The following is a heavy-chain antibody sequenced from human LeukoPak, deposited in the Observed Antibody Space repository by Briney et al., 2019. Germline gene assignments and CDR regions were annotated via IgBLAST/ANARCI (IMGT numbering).Heavy chain of an antibody. Sequence: SETLSLTCAVYGGSFSGYYWSWIRQPPGKGLEWIGEINHSGSTNYNPSLKSRVTISVDTSKNQFSLKLSSVTAADTAAYYCARLRITMVRGVLIDAFDIWGQGTMVTVSS. D-gene: IGHD3-10*01. CDR2: INHSGST. CDR1: GGSFSGYY. CDR3: ARLRITMVRGVLIDAFDI. J-gene: IGHJ3*02. V-gene: IGHV4-34*01.